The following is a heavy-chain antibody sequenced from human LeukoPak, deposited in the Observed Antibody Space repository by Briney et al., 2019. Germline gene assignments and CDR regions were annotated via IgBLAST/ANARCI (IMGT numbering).Heavy chain of an antibody. D-gene: IGHD3-16*02. V-gene: IGHV3-33*05. CDR1: GFTFSHFA. CDR3: ARLTTFVWLGKSSEGGDY. J-gene: IGHJ4*02. CDR2: VSFDENIE. Sequence: GGSLRLSCVASGFTFSHFAMHWVRQAPGKGLEWVAVVSFDENIEYYVESVQGRFTVARDNSKNTLYLQMSGLRAEDTAVYYCARLTTFVWLGKSSEGGDYWGQGTLVTVSA.